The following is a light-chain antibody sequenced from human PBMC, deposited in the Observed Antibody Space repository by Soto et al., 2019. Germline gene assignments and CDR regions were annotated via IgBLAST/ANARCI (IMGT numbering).Light chain of an antibody. Sequence: QSVLTQPPSAPGTPGQRVTISCSGSRSNIGSNLVNWYQQLPGTAPKLLMYNNNQRPSGVPDRFSGSKSGTSASLAISGLQSEDEADYHCAAWDDSLNGVVFGGGTKLTVL. J-gene: IGLJ2*01. CDR1: RSNIGSNL. V-gene: IGLV1-44*01. CDR2: NNN. CDR3: AAWDDSLNGVV.